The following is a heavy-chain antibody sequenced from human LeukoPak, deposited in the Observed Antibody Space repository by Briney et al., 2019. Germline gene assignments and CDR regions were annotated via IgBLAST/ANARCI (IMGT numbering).Heavy chain of an antibody. Sequence: GGSLRLSCAASGFTFSSYAMSWVRQAPGKGLEWVANIKQDGSEKYYVDSVKGRFTISRDNTKNSLYLQMNSLRAEDTAVYYCARDRGYCSSTSCRDALDIWGQGTMVTVSS. J-gene: IGHJ3*02. D-gene: IGHD2-2*01. CDR2: IKQDGSEK. CDR3: ARDRGYCSSTSCRDALDI. CDR1: GFTFSSYA. V-gene: IGHV3-7*01.